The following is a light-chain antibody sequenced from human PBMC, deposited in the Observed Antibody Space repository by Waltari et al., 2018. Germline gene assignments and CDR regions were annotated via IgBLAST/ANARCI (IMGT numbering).Light chain of an antibody. J-gene: IGLJ3*02. Sequence: QAGLTQPPSVSRALGQTATLTCAGNRNNVGNQGVAWLQQHQGHTPKLPTYRSDNRPSGISERFSASRSGNTASLTITGLQADDEADYYCSAWDSDLVAVVFGGGTKLTVL. CDR1: RNNVGNQG. CDR2: RSD. V-gene: IGLV10-54*04. CDR3: SAWDSDLVAVV.